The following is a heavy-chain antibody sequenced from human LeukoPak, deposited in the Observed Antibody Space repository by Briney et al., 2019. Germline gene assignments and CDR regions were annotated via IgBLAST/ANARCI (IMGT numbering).Heavy chain of an antibody. CDR3: ARHRLFDSSGYYYDFDY. CDR1: GYSINSGYF. Sequence: PSETLSLTCAVSGYSINSGYFWGWIRQPPGKGLEYIGSRYHSGSTYHNPSLKSRVTISVDTSKNQFSLKLTSVTAADTAVYYCARHRLFDSSGYYYDFDYWGQGTLVTVSS. V-gene: IGHV4-38-2*01. J-gene: IGHJ4*02. CDR2: RYHSGST. D-gene: IGHD3-22*01.